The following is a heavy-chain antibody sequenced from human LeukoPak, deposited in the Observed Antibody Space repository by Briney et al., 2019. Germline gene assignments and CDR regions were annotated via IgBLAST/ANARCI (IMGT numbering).Heavy chain of an antibody. V-gene: IGHV1-18*01. CDR2: ISAYNGNT. Sequence: ASVKVSCKASGYTFTSYGISWVRQAPGQGLEWMGWISAYNGNTNYAQKLQGRVTMTTDTSTNTAYMELRSLRSDDTAVYYCASTPPDDILTGYPPKVDVHYGMDVWGQGTTVTVSS. CDR3: ASTPPDDILTGYPPKVDVHYGMDV. CDR1: GYTFTSYG. D-gene: IGHD3-9*01. J-gene: IGHJ6*02.